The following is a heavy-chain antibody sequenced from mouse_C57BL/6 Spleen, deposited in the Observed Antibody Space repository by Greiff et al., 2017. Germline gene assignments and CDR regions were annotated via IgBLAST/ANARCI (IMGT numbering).Heavy chain of an antibody. CDR1: GYSITSGYF. V-gene: IGHV3-6*01. CDR3: ASLYDYDYVDY. Sequence: EVQRVESGPGLVKPSQSLSLTCSVTGYSITSGYFWNWIRQLPGNKLEWMGYISYDGSNNYNPSLKNRNSFTRDTSKTQFFLKLNSVTTEDTATYYCASLYDYDYVDYWGQGTTLTVSS. D-gene: IGHD2-4*01. J-gene: IGHJ2*01. CDR2: ISYDGSN.